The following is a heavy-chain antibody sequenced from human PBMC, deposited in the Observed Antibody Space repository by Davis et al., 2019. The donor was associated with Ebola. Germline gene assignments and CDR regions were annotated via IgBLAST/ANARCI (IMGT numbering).Heavy chain of an antibody. V-gene: IGHV3-30*03. CDR3: ATPGGRAGSFDH. J-gene: IGHJ4*02. CDR1: GFTFSSYG. D-gene: IGHD3-16*01. Sequence: GESLKISCAASGFTFSSYGMHWVRQAPGKGLEWVAVISYDGSNKYYADSVKGRFTISRDNSKNTLYLQMNSLRPEDTAVYYCATPGGRAGSFDHWGQGTLVTVSS. CDR2: ISYDGSNK.